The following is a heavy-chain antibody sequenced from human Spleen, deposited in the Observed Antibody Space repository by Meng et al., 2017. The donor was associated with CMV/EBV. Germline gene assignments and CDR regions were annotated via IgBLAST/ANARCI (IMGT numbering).Heavy chain of an antibody. V-gene: IGHV3-49*04. CDR1: GFTFGDYA. CDR3: ASIAKYSSSWHN. J-gene: IGHJ4*02. D-gene: IGHD6-13*01. Sequence: GGSLRLSCTASGFTFGDYAMSWVRQAPGKGLEWVGFIRSKAYGGTTEYAASVKGRFTISRDDSKNSLYLQMNSLKTEDTAVYYCASIAKYSSSWHNWGQGTLVTVSS. CDR2: IRSKAYGGTT.